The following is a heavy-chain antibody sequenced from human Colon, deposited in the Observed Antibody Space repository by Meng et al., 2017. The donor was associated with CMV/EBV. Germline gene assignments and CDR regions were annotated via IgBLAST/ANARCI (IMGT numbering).Heavy chain of an antibody. J-gene: IGHJ4*02. CDR2: INSDGSST. CDR1: GLTFSSYW. Sequence: GESLKISCAASGLTFSSYWMHWVRQAPGKGLVWVSRINSDGSSTSYADSVKGRFTISRDNAKNTLYLLMNSLRAEDTAVYYCARAEYYCSGGSCYSGVLNYWGQGTLVTVSS. CDR3: ARAEYYCSGGSCYSGVLNY. D-gene: IGHD2-15*01. V-gene: IGHV3-74*01.